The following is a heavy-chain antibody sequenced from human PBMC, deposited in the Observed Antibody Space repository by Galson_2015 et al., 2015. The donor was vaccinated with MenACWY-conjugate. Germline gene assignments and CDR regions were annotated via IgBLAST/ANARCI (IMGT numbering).Heavy chain of an antibody. Sequence: SLRLSCAASGFTFSSYWMSWVRQAPGKGLEWVANIKQDGSEKYYVDSVKGRFTISRDNSKNTLYLQMNSLRAEDTAVYYCTTMIVDRGAFDIWGQGTMVTVSS. D-gene: IGHD3-22*01. V-gene: IGHV3-7*01. J-gene: IGHJ3*02. CDR1: GFTFSSYW. CDR3: TTMIVDRGAFDI. CDR2: IKQDGSEK.